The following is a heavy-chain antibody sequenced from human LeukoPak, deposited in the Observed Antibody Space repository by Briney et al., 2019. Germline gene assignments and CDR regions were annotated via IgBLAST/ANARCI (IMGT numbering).Heavy chain of an antibody. V-gene: IGHV1-18*01. CDR1: GYTFTSYG. J-gene: IGHJ4*02. CDR2: ISAYNGNT. D-gene: IGHD1-26*01. CDR3: ARVLREQDFDY. Sequence: GASVKVSCKASGYTFTSYGISWARQAPGQGLEWMGWISAYNGNTNYAQKLQGRVTMTTNTSTSTAYMELRSLRSDDTAVYYCARVLREQDFDYWGQGTLVTVSS.